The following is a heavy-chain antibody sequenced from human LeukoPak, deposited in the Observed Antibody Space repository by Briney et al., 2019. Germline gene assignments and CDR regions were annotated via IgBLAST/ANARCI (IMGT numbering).Heavy chain of an antibody. Sequence: QAGGSLRLSCAASGFTVSSNYMSWVRQAPGKGLEWVSVIYSGGSTYYADSVKGRFTISRDNSKNTLYLQMNSLGAEDTAVYYCARSNGAHYYDSSGYIDYWGQGTLVTVSS. D-gene: IGHD3-22*01. CDR1: GFTVSSNY. CDR3: ARSNGAHYYDSSGYIDY. J-gene: IGHJ4*02. V-gene: IGHV3-53*01. CDR2: IYSGGST.